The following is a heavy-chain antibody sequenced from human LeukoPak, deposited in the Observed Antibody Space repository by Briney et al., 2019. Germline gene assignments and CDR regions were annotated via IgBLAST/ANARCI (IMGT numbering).Heavy chain of an antibody. J-gene: IGHJ4*02. CDR2: ISYEGNNR. Sequence: GGSLRLSCTASGFTFSNYAMHWVRRAPGKGLEGVAGISYEGNNRYYADSVKGRFTISRDNHKNTVYLEMNSLRAEDTAVYYCAKVHYESAVRGGHLDYWGQGTLVTVSS. D-gene: IGHD3-3*01. CDR1: GFTFSNYA. CDR3: AKVHYESAVRGGHLDY. V-gene: IGHV3-30*18.